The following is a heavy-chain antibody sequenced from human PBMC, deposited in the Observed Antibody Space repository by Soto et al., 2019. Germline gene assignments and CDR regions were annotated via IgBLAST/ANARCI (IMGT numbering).Heavy chain of an antibody. J-gene: IGHJ6*02. CDR2: ISYDGSNK. V-gene: IGHV3-30-3*01. Sequence: GGSLRLSCAASGFTFSSYAMHWVRQAPGKGLEWVAVISYDGSNKYYADSVKGRFTISRDNSKNTLYLQMNSLRAEDTAVYYCARETADRTGDLYYSYGMEGWGQGTTVTVSS. D-gene: IGHD7-27*01. CDR3: ARETADRTGDLYYSYGMEG. CDR1: GFTFSSYA.